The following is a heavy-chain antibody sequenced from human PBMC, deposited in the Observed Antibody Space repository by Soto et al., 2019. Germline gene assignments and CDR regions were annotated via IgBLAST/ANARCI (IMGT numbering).Heavy chain of an antibody. J-gene: IGHJ4*02. CDR1: GFTFSSYE. CDR3: ARAATFGGVIVTDY. V-gene: IGHV3-48*03. D-gene: IGHD3-16*02. CDR2: ISGSGSTI. Sequence: VQLVESGGDLAQPGGSLRLSCAASGFTFSSYEMNWVRQAPGKGLEWVSYISGSGSTIHYAESVKGRFTISRDNAKKSVHLQMNSLRAEDTAVYYCARAATFGGVIVTDYWGQGTLVTVSS.